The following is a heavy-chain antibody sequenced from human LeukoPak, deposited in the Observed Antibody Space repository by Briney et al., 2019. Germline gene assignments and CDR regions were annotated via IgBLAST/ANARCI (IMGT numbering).Heavy chain of an antibody. Sequence: ASVKVSCKASGYTFTSYDINWVRQAPGQGLEWMGWMNPNSGNTGYAQKFQGRVTMTRNTSISTAYMELSSLRSEDTAVYYCARGSVDIAEENWFDPWGQGTLVTVSS. D-gene: IGHD2-15*01. CDR1: GYTFTSYD. CDR2: MNPNSGNT. J-gene: IGHJ5*02. V-gene: IGHV1-8*01. CDR3: ARGSVDIAEENWFDP.